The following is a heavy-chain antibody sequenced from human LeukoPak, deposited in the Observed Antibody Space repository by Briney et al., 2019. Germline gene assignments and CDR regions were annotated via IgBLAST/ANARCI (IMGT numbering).Heavy chain of an antibody. V-gene: IGHV1-46*01. Sequence: ASVKVSCKASGYTFTSYYMHWVRQAPGQGLEWMGIINPSGGSTSYAQKFQGRVTMTRDMSTSTGYMELSSLRSEDTAVYYCARDYGTKTYYYYYYMDVWGKGTTVTVSS. J-gene: IGHJ6*03. D-gene: IGHD1-14*01. CDR1: GYTFTSYY. CDR2: INPSGGST. CDR3: ARDYGTKTYYYYYYMDV.